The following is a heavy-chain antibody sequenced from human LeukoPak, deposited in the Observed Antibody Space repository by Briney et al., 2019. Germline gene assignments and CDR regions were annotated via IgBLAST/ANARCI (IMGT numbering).Heavy chain of an antibody. CDR1: GFTFSDYY. J-gene: IGHJ4*02. V-gene: IGHV3-11*01. CDR2: ISSSGITI. D-gene: IGHD6-19*01. Sequence: GGSLRVSCAVSGFTFSDYYMSWIRQAPGEGLEWVSYISSSGITIYYADSVKGRFTVSRDNAKDSLYLQMNSLRAEDTAVYYCTTLRTSGWYQDSWGQGTLVTVSS. CDR3: TTLRTSGWYQDS.